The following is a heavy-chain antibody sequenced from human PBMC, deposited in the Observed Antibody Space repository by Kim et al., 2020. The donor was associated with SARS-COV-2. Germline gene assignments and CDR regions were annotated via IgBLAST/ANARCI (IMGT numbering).Heavy chain of an antibody. CDR2: ISGSGGST. CDR1: GFTFSSYA. CDR3: AKEEVVSNPYYYYYGMDV. Sequence: GGSLRLSCAASGFTFSSYAMSWVRQAPGKGLEWVSAISGSGGSTYYADSVKGRFTISRDNSKNTLYLQMNSLRAEDTAVYYCAKEEVVSNPYYYYYGMDVWGQGTTVTVSS. D-gene: IGHD2-15*01. J-gene: IGHJ6*02. V-gene: IGHV3-23*01.